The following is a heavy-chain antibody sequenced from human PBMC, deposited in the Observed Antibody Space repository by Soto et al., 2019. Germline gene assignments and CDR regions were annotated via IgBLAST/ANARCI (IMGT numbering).Heavy chain of an antibody. V-gene: IGHV3-7*01. D-gene: IGHD2-21*01. CDR1: GFMFSAYW. J-gene: IGHJ5*02. CDR3: VRDDWQRFDP. Sequence: EVQLVESGGRLVQPGGSLRLSCAASGFMFSAYWMSWVRQDPGKRLEWVGTLSGGASDKFYVDSVKGRLTISRDDSKNTLSPLMNSLGDEDTAVYYCVRDDWQRFDPWGQGTLVTVSS. CDR2: LSGGASDK.